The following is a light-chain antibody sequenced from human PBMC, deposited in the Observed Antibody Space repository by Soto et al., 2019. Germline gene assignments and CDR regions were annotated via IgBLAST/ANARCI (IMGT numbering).Light chain of an antibody. Sequence: QSVLTQPPSVSEAPRQRVTISCSGSSSNFVKNAVNWYQQLPGEAPRLLIYSNNLRPSRVSDRFSASKSGTSASLAISGLQSEDEADYYCSTWDYNLSVVFGGGTKLTVL. CDR3: STWDYNLSVV. J-gene: IGLJ2*01. CDR1: SSNFVKNA. V-gene: IGLV1-36*01. CDR2: SNN.